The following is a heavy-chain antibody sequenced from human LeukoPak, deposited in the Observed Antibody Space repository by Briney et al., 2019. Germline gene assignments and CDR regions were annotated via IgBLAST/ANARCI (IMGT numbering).Heavy chain of an antibody. V-gene: IGHV4-34*01. CDR3: ASVYSSPDY. CDR1: GGSFSGYY. CDR2: INHSGST. J-gene: IGHJ4*02. Sequence: SETLPLTCAVYGGSFSGYYWSWIRQPPGKGLEWIGEINHSGSTNYNPSLKSRVTISVDTSKNQFSLKLSSVTAADTAVYYCASVYSSPDYWGQGTLVTVSS. D-gene: IGHD6-6*01.